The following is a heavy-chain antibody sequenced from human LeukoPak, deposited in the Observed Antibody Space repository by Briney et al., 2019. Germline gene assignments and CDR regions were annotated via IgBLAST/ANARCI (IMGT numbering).Heavy chain of an antibody. V-gene: IGHV1-69*13. CDR2: IIPIFGTA. J-gene: IGHJ1*01. CDR3: ARGGVTGYDSSGYYPSKYFQH. D-gene: IGHD3-22*01. Sequence: GASVKVSCKASGGTFSSYAISWVRQAPGQGLEWMGGIIPIFGTANYAQKFQGRVTITADESTGTAYMELSSLRSEDTAVYYCARGGVTGYDSSGYYPSKYFQHWGQGTLVTVSS. CDR1: GGTFSSYA.